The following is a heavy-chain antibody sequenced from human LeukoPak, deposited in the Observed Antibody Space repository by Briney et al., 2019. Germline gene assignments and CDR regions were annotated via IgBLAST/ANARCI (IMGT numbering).Heavy chain of an antibody. D-gene: IGHD3-22*01. J-gene: IGHJ4*02. V-gene: IGHV1-18*01. CDR1: GYTFTSYG. CDR3: ALFTYYYDSSGYYPGDY. CDR2: ISAYNGNT. Sequence: ASVKVSCKASGYTFTSYGISWVRQAPGQGLEWMGWISAYNGNTNYAQKLQGRVTMTTDTSTSTAYMELRSLRSDDTAAYYCALFTYYYDSSGYYPGDYWGQGTLVTVSS.